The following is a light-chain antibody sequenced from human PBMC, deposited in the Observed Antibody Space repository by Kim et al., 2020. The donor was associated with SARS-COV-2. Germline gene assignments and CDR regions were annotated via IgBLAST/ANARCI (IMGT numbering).Light chain of an antibody. J-gene: IGLJ3*02. CDR3: QVWDSSSDHRV. V-gene: IGLV3-21*04. CDR1: NSGSKS. Sequence: APGKTSRIRWGGNNSGSKSVHWYQQKPGQAPVLVIYYDSDRPSGIPERFSGSNSGNTATLTISRVEAGDEADYYCQVWDSSSDHRVFGGGTQLTVL. CDR2: YDS.